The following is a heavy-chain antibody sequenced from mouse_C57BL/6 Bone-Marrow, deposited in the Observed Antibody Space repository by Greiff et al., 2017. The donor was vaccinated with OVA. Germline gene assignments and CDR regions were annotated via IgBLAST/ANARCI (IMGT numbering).Heavy chain of an antibody. CDR1: GFTFSSYA. J-gene: IGHJ2*01. CDR3: TRDDGYYGGY. D-gene: IGHD2-3*01. V-gene: IGHV5-9-1*02. CDR2: LSSGGDYI. Sequence: EVKVEESGEGLVKPGGSLKLSCAASGFTFSSYAMSWVRQTPEKRLEWVAYLSSGGDYIYYADTVKGRFTISRDNARNTLYLQMSSLKSEDTAMYYCTRDDGYYGGYWGQGTTLTVSS.